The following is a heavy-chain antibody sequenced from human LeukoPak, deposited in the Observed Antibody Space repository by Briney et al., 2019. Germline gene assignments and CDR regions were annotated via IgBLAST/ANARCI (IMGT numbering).Heavy chain of an antibody. D-gene: IGHD3-3*01. CDR3: ARDPNPTYYDFWSGLNY. J-gene: IGHJ4*02. CDR2: IYSGGST. Sequence: GGSLRLSCAASGFTVSSNYMSWVRQAPGKGLEWVSVIYSGGSTYYADSVKGRFTISRDNSKNTLYLQMNSLRAEDTAVYYCARDPNPTYYDFWSGLNYWGQGTLVTVSS. CDR1: GFTVSSNY. V-gene: IGHV3-53*01.